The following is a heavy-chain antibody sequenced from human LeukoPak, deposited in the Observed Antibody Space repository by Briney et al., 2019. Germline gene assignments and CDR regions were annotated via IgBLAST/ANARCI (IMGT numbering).Heavy chain of an antibody. CDR3: ARAGNYYDTVDAFDI. J-gene: IGHJ3*02. V-gene: IGHV3-21*01. CDR2: ISSSSSYI. Sequence: AGGSLRLSCAASGYTFSSYSMNWVRQAPGKGLEWVSSISSSSSYIYYADSVKGRFTISRDNAKNSLYLQMNSLRAEDTAVYYCARAGNYYDTVDAFDIWGQGTMVTVSS. D-gene: IGHD3-22*01. CDR1: GYTFSSYS.